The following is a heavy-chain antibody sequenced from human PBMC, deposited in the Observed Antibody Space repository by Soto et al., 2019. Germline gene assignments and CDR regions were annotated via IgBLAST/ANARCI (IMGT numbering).Heavy chain of an antibody. J-gene: IGHJ4*02. V-gene: IGHV2-5*02. D-gene: IGHD1-26*01. CDR1: GFSLSSNGVG. CDR3: EHRRDGTYALDY. CDR2: IYWDGDK. Sequence: QITLKESGPTLVKPTQTLTLTCTFSGFSLSSNGVGVGWIRQPPGKALEWLALIYWDGDKRYSPSLKSRLTLTKDTSKNQVVLTMTNMDPVDTATYYCEHRRDGTYALDYWGQGTLVTVAS.